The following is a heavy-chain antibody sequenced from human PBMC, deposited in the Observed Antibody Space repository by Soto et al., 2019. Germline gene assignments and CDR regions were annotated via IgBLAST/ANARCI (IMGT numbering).Heavy chain of an antibody. CDR3: ATHPSDFWFDP. V-gene: IGHV4-39*01. D-gene: IGHD2-21*02. J-gene: IGHJ5*02. Sequence: SQTLSLTCSVAGGSISSSSYCWGCIRQPPGKGLEWIGSIYYSGSTYYNPPLKSRLTVSVATSKNPSPLKLSSAPAADTAVYYCATHPSDFWFDPWGQGTLVTV. CDR1: GGSISSSSYC. CDR2: IYYSGST.